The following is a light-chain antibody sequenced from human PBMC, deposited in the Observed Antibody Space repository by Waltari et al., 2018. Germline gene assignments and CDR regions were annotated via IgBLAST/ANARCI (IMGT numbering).Light chain of an antibody. CDR3: TSLSTTSTLV. CDR1: SSDVGSYN. Sequence: SALTQPASVSGSPGQSITIPCPGTSSDVGSYNVSWYQQHPGKAPKVMIYDVNHRPSGVSNRFSRSKSDNTAALTISGLQAEDEADYYCTSLSTTSTLVFGGGTKLTVL. J-gene: IGLJ2*01. V-gene: IGLV2-14*03. CDR2: DVN.